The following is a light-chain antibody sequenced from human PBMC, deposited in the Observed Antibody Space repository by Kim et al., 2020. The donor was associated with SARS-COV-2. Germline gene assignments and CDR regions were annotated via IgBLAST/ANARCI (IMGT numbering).Light chain of an antibody. J-gene: IGKJ2*02. V-gene: IGKV1-39*01. Sequence: SASVGARVTLPCRASPTIYRYLNWYQPKPGTAPELLIYAASTLEGGVPSRFSGSGSGTDFTLTISSLQPEDFATYYCQQSYSTPSTFGQGTKLEI. CDR1: PTIYRY. CDR2: AAS. CDR3: QQSYSTPST.